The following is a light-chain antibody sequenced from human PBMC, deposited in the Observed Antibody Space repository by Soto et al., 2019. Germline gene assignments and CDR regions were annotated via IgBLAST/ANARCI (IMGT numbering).Light chain of an antibody. V-gene: IGKV2-28*01. CDR1: QSLLHSNGYNY. J-gene: IGKJ1*01. Sequence: DIVMTQSPLSLPVTPGEPASISCRSSQSLLHSNGYNYLDWYLQKPGQSPQLLIYLGSNRSSGVPDRFSGSGSGTDFTLTISRLEPEDFAVYYCQQYGSSPRTLGQGTKVDI. CDR3: QQYGSSPRT. CDR2: LGS.